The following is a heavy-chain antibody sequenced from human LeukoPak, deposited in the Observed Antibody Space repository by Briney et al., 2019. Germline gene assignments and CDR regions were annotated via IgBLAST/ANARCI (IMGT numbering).Heavy chain of an antibody. D-gene: IGHD1-26*01. CDR2: INWNGGST. J-gene: IGHJ4*02. CDR1: GFTFDDYG. CDR3: ARDGGDMKGGSYYDNYYFDY. Sequence: RPGGSLRLSCAASGFTFDDYGMSWVRQAPGKGLEWVSGINWNGGSTGYADSVKGRFTISRDNAKTSLYLQMNSLRAEDTALYYCARDGGDMKGGSYYDNYYFDYWGQGTLVTVSS. V-gene: IGHV3-20*04.